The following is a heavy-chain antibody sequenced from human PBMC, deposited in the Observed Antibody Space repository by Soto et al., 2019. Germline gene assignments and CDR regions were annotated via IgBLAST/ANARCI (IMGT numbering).Heavy chain of an antibody. CDR2: IYYSGST. J-gene: IGHJ4*02. CDR3: ARDRVITFGGDYLPLDY. Sequence: SETLSLTCTVSGGSVSSGSYYWSWIRQPPGKGLEWIGYIYYSGSTNYNPSLKSRVTISVDTSKNQFSLKLSSVTAADTAVYYCARDRVITFGGDYLPLDYWGQGTLVTVSS. V-gene: IGHV4-61*01. CDR1: GGSVSSGSYY. D-gene: IGHD3-16*01.